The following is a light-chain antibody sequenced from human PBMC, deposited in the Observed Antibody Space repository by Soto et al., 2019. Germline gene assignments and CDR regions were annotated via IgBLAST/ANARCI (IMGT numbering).Light chain of an antibody. Sequence: EIVLTQSPATLSLSPGERATLSCRASQSVSSPLAWYQHKPGQAPRLLIYDASNRDTGIPDRFSGSGSGTAFTLTISSLEPEDFAVYYWAQRIWPWTVGQGTKVDIK. CDR2: DAS. J-gene: IGKJ1*01. V-gene: IGKV3-11*01. CDR3: AQRIWPWT. CDR1: QSVSSP.